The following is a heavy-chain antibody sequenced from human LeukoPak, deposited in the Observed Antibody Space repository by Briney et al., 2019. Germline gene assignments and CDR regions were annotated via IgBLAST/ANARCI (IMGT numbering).Heavy chain of an antibody. CDR1: GFTFSSYW. D-gene: IGHD3-3*01. Sequence: GGSLRLSCAASGFTFSSYWMSWVRQAPGKGLEWVSFISDSSRYIYYADSVRGRFTISRDNAKNSLYLQMNSLRAEDTAIYYCARAPTYDEYWGQGTLVTVSS. CDR3: ARAPTYDEY. CDR2: ISDSSRYI. V-gene: IGHV3-21*01. J-gene: IGHJ4*02.